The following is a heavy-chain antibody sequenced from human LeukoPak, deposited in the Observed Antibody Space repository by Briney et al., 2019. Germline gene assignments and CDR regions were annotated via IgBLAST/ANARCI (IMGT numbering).Heavy chain of an antibody. CDR2: ISGSGDVT. Sequence: GGSLRLSCEPSGFTFSNFAMSWVRQAPGKGLEWVSVISGSGDVTDYADSVKGRFTISRDNSKKTLYLQMNSLRAEDTAIYYCAKDYLYYDISTGYTVIGAFDIWGQGTMVTVSS. D-gene: IGHD3-9*01. CDR3: AKDYLYYDISTGYTVIGAFDI. J-gene: IGHJ3*02. V-gene: IGHV3-23*01. CDR1: GFTFSNFA.